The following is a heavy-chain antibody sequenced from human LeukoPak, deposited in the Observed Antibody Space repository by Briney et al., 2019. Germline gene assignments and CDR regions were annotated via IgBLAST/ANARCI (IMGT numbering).Heavy chain of an antibody. D-gene: IGHD1-26*01. Sequence: SETLSLTCTVSGGSISSYYWSWIRQPPGKGLEWIGYIYYSGSTNYNPSLKSRVTLSVDTSKDQFSLKLSSVTAADTAVYYCARAEPGGVYYYYYGMDVWGQGTTVTVSS. CDR3: ARAEPGGVYYYYYGMDV. CDR1: GGSISSYY. V-gene: IGHV4-59*01. CDR2: IYYSGST. J-gene: IGHJ6*02.